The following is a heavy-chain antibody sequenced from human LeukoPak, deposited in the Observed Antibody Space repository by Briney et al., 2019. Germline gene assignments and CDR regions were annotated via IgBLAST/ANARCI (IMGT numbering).Heavy chain of an antibody. V-gene: IGHV3-7*05. Sequence: PGGSLRLSCAASGFTFSSYWMSWVRQAPGKGLEWVANIKQDGSEKYYVDSVKGRFTISRDNAKNSLYLQMNSLRAEDTAVYYCARDRVTMDRGVNYYFDYWGQGTLVTVSS. D-gene: IGHD3-10*01. CDR3: ARDRVTMDRGVNYYFDY. CDR1: GFTFSSYW. J-gene: IGHJ4*02. CDR2: IKQDGSEK.